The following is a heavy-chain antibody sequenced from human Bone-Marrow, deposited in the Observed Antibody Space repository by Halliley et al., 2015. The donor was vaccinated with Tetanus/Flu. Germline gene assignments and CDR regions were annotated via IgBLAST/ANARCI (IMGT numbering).Heavy chain of an antibody. CDR3: ARDPGLGRYPFGMDV. J-gene: IGHJ6*02. CDR2: ISSRNYM. D-gene: IGHD1-26*01. V-gene: IGHV3-21*01. Sequence: SSISSRNYMKYEDSVKGRVTISRDDAKNSVYLEMNSLRVEDTGVYYCARDPGLGRYPFGMDVWGQGTTVTVSS.